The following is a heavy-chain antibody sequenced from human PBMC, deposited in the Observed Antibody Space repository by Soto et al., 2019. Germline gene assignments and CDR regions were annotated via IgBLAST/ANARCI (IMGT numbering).Heavy chain of an antibody. V-gene: IGHV4-34*01. CDR1: GGSFSGYY. J-gene: IGHJ3*02. D-gene: IGHD3-3*01. CDR3: ATCYDFWSGPQDAFDI. CDR2: INHSGST. Sequence: SETLSLTCAVYGGSFSGYYWSWIRQPPGKGLEWIGEINHSGSTNYNPSLKSRVTISVDTSKNQFSLKLSYVTAADTAVYYCATCYDFWSGPQDAFDIWGKGTMVTVSS.